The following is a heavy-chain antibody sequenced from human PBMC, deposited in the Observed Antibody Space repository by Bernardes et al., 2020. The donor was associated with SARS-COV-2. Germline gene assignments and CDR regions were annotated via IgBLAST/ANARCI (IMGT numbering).Heavy chain of an antibody. CDR1: GGSISSYY. D-gene: IGHD2-2*01. CDR2: IYYSGST. Sequence: SETLSLTCTVSGGSISSYYWSWIRQPPGKGLEWIGYIYYSGSTNYNPSLKSRVTISVDTSKNQFSLKLSSVTAADTAVYYCARGTRSSYYYYYYGMDVWGQGTTVTVSS. CDR3: ARGTRSSYYYYYYGMDV. J-gene: IGHJ6*02. V-gene: IGHV4-59*12.